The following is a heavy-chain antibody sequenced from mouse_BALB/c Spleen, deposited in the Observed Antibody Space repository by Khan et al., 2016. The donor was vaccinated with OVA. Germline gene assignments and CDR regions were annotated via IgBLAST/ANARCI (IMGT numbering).Heavy chain of an antibody. CDR2: ISSGGYT. CDR3: AGGPYFAGIDYSGY. CDR1: GFTFSSYV. D-gene: IGHD1-1*01. J-gene: IGHJ2*01. V-gene: IGHV5-6-5*01. Sequence: EVELVESGGGLVRPGGSLNLSCEASGFTFSSYVMSWVRQTPEKRLEWVASISSGGYTYYPDSVKGRFTISRDDARDFLYLQMSSLRSEDTAMYYCAGGPYFAGIDYSGYWCQGTTLTVSS.